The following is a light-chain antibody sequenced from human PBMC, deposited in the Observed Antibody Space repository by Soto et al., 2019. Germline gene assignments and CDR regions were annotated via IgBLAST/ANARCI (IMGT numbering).Light chain of an antibody. V-gene: IGKV3-15*01. Sequence: EIVMTQSPATLSVSPGERATLSCRASQSVSSNLAWYQQKPGQAPRLLIYGASTRATGMPARFSGSGSGTEFTLTISSLQSEDFAVYYCQQYNNWPPWTFGQGTKV. CDR2: GAS. CDR3: QQYNNWPPWT. CDR1: QSVSSN. J-gene: IGKJ1*01.